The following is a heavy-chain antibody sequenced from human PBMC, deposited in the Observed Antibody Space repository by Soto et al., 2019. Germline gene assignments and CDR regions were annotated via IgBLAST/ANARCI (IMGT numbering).Heavy chain of an antibody. Sequence: PSETLSLTCTVSGGSIGIYYWNWIRQSPGQGLEWIGYVHHSGTTSYNPSLEGRATISLDTSKNQFSLRLSSVTAADTAVYYCARRWSGTDYWGQGTLVTVSS. D-gene: IGHD3-10*01. CDR2: VHHSGTT. J-gene: IGHJ4*02. V-gene: IGHV4-59*01. CDR1: GGSIGIYY. CDR3: ARRWSGTDY.